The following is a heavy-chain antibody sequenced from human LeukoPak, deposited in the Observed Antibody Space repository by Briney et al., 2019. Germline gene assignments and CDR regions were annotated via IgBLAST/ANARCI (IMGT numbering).Heavy chain of an antibody. CDR2: TGGSDDNT. V-gene: IGHV3-23*01. J-gene: IGHJ4*02. CDR1: GFSVNGYV. CDR3: TKDLMTGFSSGWYFAY. Sequence: GGSLRLSCEGSGFSVNGYVMSWVRQAPGKGLEWIAVTGGSDDNTHYADSVKGRSTISRDNSENRLFLQMNSLRPDDSALYCCTKDLMTGFSSGWYFAYWGQGTLVTVSS. D-gene: IGHD6-19*01.